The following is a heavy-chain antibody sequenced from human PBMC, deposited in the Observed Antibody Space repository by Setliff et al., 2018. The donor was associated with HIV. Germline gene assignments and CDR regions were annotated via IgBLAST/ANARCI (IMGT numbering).Heavy chain of an antibody. CDR1: GGSFSGYY. D-gene: IGHD3-3*01. CDR3: ARGVNFDY. J-gene: IGHJ4*02. Sequence: ASETLSLTCSVSGGSFSGYYWSWIRQPPGKGLEWIGYIYIYNSGSTNYNPSLTSRVTISADTSRNQFSLKLTSVTAADTAIYYCARGVNFDYWGRGTQVTVSS. CDR2: IYIYNSGST. V-gene: IGHV4-59*01.